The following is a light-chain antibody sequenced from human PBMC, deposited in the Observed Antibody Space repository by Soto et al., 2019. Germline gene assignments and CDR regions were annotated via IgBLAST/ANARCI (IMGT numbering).Light chain of an antibody. V-gene: IGKV1-9*01. CDR2: GAS. CDR3: QQYDTYST. J-gene: IGKJ1*01. CDR1: QAISSY. Sequence: DIQLTQSPSFLSASVGDRVTITCRASQAISSYLAWYQQKPGKPPKLLIYGASTLQSDVPSRFSGSGSGTEFTLTVSSLQAEDSATYYCQQYDTYSTFGQGTKVDIK.